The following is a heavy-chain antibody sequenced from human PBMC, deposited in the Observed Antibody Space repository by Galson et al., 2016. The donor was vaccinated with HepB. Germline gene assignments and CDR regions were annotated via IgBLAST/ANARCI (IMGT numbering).Heavy chain of an antibody. V-gene: IGHV3-53*01. CDR1: GFTVSSNY. CDR3: ARLSWQWLVPIFDC. D-gene: IGHD6-19*01. J-gene: IGHJ4*02. CDR2: IYSGGST. Sequence: SLRLSCAASGFTVSSNYMSWVRQAPGKGLEWVSVIYSGGSTYYADSVKGRFTISRDNSKNTLYLQMNSLRAEDTAVYYCARLSWQWLVPIFDCWGQGTLVTVSS.